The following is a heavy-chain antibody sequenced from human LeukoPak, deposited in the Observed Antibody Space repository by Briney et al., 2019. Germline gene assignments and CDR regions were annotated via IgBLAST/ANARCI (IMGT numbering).Heavy chain of an antibody. Sequence: GGSLRLSCAASGFTFSSYAMHWVRQAPGKGLEWVSLISGDGGSTYYADSVKGRFTISRDNSKNSLYLQMNSLRTEDTALYYCAKSGYRGYYYGMDVWGQGTTVTVSS. J-gene: IGHJ6*02. D-gene: IGHD5-12*01. CDR2: ISGDGGST. CDR1: GFTFSSYA. CDR3: AKSGYRGYYYGMDV. V-gene: IGHV3-43*02.